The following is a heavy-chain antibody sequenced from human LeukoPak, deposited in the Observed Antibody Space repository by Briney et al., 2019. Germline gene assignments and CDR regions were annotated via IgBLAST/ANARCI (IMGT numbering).Heavy chain of an antibody. V-gene: IGHV3-48*01. CDR3: ARDPYSGNYGNDYYYYMDV. Sequence: TGGSLRLSCAASGFTFSSYSMNWVRQAPGKGLEWVSYISSRSATIYYADSVKGRFTISRDNAKNSLYLQMDSLGPDDTAVYYCARDPYSGNYGNDYYYYMDVWGKGTTVTISS. J-gene: IGHJ6*03. CDR2: ISSRSATI. D-gene: IGHD1-26*01. CDR1: GFTFSSYS.